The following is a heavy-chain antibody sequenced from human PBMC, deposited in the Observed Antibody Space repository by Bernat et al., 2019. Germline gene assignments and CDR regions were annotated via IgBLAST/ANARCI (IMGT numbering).Heavy chain of an antibody. CDR3: AKEHYSCSGTSCSFSDY. D-gene: IGHD2-2*01. J-gene: IGHJ4*02. Sequence: DVQLLESGGGLAQPGGPLRLSCVASGFTFSSYSMSWVRQVPGKGLEWVSIISGSGATIYYADSVKGRFTISRDNSKNMLYLQMNSLRAEDTAVYYCAKEHYSCSGTSCSFSDYWGQGTLVTVSS. CDR1: GFTFSSYS. CDR2: ISGSGATI. V-gene: IGHV3-23*01.